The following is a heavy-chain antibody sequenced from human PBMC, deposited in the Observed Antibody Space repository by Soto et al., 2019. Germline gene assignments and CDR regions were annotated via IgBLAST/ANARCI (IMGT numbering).Heavy chain of an antibody. CDR1: GFTFSSYG. V-gene: IGHV3-33*01. D-gene: IGHD4-17*01. Sequence: QVQLVESGGGVVQPGRSLRLSCAASGFTFSSYGMHWVRQAPGKGLEWVAVIWDDGSNKYYADSVKGRFTISRDNSKNTMYRQMNSLRADDMAVYYCARERYTVTTELDAFDSWGQGTMVTVSS. J-gene: IGHJ3*02. CDR3: ARERYTVTTELDAFDS. CDR2: IWDDGSNK.